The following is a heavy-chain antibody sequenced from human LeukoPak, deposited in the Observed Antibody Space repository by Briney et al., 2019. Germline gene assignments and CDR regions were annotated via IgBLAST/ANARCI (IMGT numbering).Heavy chain of an antibody. CDR2: IYYSGST. CDR1: GGAISSYY. CDR3: ARMDGSGYFDI. Sequence: SETLSLTCTVSGGAISSYYWSWIRQPPGKGLEWIGYIYYSGSTNYNPSLKSRVTISVDTSKNQFSLKLSSVTAADTAVYYCARMDGSGYFDIWGQGTMVTVSS. V-gene: IGHV4-59*01. D-gene: IGHD3-22*01. J-gene: IGHJ3*02.